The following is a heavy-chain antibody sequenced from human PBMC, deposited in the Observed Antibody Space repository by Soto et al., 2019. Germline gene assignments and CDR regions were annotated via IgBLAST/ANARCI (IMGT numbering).Heavy chain of an antibody. Sequence: SETLSLTCSASGGSISSGGYSWSWIRQPPGKGLEWIGYIYHSGSTYYNPSLKSRVTISVDRSKNQFSLKLSSVTAADTAVYYCARITSCSIADYWGQGTLVTVSS. J-gene: IGHJ4*02. V-gene: IGHV4-30-2*01. CDR2: IYHSGST. CDR3: ARITSCSIADY. D-gene: IGHD6-6*01. CDR1: GGSISSGGYS.